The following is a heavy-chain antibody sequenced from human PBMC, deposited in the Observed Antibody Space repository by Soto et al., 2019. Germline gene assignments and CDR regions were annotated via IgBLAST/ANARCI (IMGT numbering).Heavy chain of an antibody. Sequence: EVQLLESGGGLVQPGGSLRLSCAASGFTFSSYAMSWVRQAPGKGLEWVSAISGSGGSTYYADSGKGRFTISRDNSKNTLYLQMNSLRAEDTAVYYCAKGNDFWSGYLSVYFDYWGQGTLVTVSS. J-gene: IGHJ4*02. CDR2: ISGSGGST. CDR3: AKGNDFWSGYLSVYFDY. CDR1: GFTFSSYA. D-gene: IGHD3-3*01. V-gene: IGHV3-23*01.